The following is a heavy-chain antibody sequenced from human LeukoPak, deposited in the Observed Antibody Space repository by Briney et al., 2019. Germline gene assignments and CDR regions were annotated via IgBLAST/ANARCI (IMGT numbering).Heavy chain of an antibody. CDR1: GFTFSSYS. J-gene: IGHJ4*02. Sequence: GGSLRLSCAASGFTFSSYSMNWVRQAPGKGLEGVSSISSSSSYIYYADSVKGRFTISRDNAKNSLYLQMNSLRAEDTAVYYCARDLGDYSFDYWGQGTLVTVSS. CDR2: ISSSSSYI. V-gene: IGHV3-21*01. D-gene: IGHD4-17*01. CDR3: ARDLGDYSFDY.